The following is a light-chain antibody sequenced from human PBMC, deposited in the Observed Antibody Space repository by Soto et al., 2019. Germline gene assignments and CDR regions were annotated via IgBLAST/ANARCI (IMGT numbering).Light chain of an antibody. CDR3: SSYTSSSTYF. CDR1: GSDIGTYNR. V-gene: IGLV2-18*02. CDR2: DVS. J-gene: IGLJ1*01. Sequence: QSALTQPPSVSGSPGQSVAISCTGTGSDIGTYNRVSWYQQPPGTSPKLIIYDVSDRPSGVPDRFSGSKSGNTAFLTISGLQAEDEADYYCSSYTSSSTYFFGTGTKLTVL.